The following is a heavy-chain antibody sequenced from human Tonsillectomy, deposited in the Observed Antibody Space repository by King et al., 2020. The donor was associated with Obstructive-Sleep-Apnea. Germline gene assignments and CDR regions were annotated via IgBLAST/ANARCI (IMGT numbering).Heavy chain of an antibody. CDR1: GFTLSSYR. Sequence: VQLVESGGGLVKPGGSLRLSCAASGFTLSSYRMNWVRQAPGKGLEWVSSISSISSHIYYADSVKGRFTISRVNAKNSLYLQVNSLRAEVTAVYYCARLSRDCSSTTCYLDYWGQGTLVTVSS. D-gene: IGHD2-2*01. CDR2: ISSISSHI. J-gene: IGHJ4*02. V-gene: IGHV3-21*01. CDR3: ARLSRDCSSTTCYLDY.